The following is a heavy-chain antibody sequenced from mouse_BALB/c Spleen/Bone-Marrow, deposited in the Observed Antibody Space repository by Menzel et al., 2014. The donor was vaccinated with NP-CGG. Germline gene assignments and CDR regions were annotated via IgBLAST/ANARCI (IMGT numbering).Heavy chain of an antibody. Sequence: SGAELVKPGASVKLSRKASGYTFTSYYMYWVKQRPGQGLEWIGEINPSNGGTNFNEKFKSKATLTVDKSSSTAYMQLSSLTSEDSAVYYCTREGDSPFAYWGQGTLVTVSA. J-gene: IGHJ3*01. CDR1: GYTFTSYY. D-gene: IGHD2-13*01. V-gene: IGHV1S81*02. CDR3: TREGDSPFAY. CDR2: INPSNGGT.